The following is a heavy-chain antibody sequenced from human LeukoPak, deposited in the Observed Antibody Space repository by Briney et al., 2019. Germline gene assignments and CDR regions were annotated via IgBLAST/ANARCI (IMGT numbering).Heavy chain of an antibody. V-gene: IGHV3-23*01. D-gene: IGHD2-21*02. CDR3: AVVVTANWYFDL. Sequence: GGSLRLSCAASGFTFSSYGMSWVRQAPGMGLEWVSTITGSYISTYYADSVKGRFTVSRDNSKNTLYLQMNSLRAEDTAVYYCAVVVTANWYFDLWGRGTLVTVSS. CDR2: ITGSYIST. J-gene: IGHJ2*01. CDR1: GFTFSSYG.